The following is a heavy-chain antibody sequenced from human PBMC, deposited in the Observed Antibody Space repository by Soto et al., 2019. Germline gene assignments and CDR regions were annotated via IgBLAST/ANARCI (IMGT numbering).Heavy chain of an antibody. Sequence: PGGSLRLSCVASGFPYSVYSMDWVRQVPGKGLEWLAYVSPGGDTIHYADSVNGRFSISRDTPRNSVFLQMNSLRHEDTAVYYCARGFRANSFDVWGPGTVVTV. CDR3: ARGFRANSFDV. V-gene: IGHV3-48*02. CDR2: VSPGGDTI. J-gene: IGHJ3*01. CDR1: GFPYSVYS.